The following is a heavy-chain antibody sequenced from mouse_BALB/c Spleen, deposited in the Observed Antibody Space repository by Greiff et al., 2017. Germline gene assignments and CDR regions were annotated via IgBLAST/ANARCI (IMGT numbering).Heavy chain of an antibody. V-gene: IGHV5-17*02. CDR1: GFTFSSFG. CDR3: ARWKDYAMDY. Sequence: EVKLVESGGGLVQPGGSRKLSCAASGFTFSSFGMHWVRQAPEKGLEWVAYISSGSSTIYYADTVKGRFTISRDNPKNTLFLQMTSLRSEDTAMYYCARWKDYAMDYWGQGTSVTVSS. CDR2: ISSGSSTI. J-gene: IGHJ4*01.